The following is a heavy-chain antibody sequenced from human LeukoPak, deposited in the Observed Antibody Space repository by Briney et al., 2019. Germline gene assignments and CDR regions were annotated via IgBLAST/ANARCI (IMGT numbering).Heavy chain of an antibody. V-gene: IGHV3-30-3*01. D-gene: IGHD3-22*01. CDR1: GFTFSSYA. CDR3: ARDRVEYYDSSGYYYEGDLFGY. CDR2: ISYDGSNK. J-gene: IGHJ4*02. Sequence: GGSLRLSCAASGFTFSSYAMHWVRQAPGKGLEWVAVISYDGSNKYYADSVKGRFTISRDNSKNTLYLQMNSLRAEDTAVYYCARDRVEYYDSSGYYYEGDLFGYWGQGTLVTVSS.